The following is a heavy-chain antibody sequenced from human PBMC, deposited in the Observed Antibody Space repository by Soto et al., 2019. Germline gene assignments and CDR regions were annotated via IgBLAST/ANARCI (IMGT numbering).Heavy chain of an antibody. CDR1: GFTFDSYT. CDR2: ISATTTYK. V-gene: IGHV3-21*01. D-gene: IGHD2-8*02. Sequence: EVQVVESGGGLVKPGGSLRLSCTASGFTFDSYTMNWLRQAPGRGLEWVSSISATTTYKYYADSVEGRFTISRDNAKNSLYLQTNSLGVEDTAVYYCARGGASKSGHLWYFDLWGRGTLVTVSS. CDR3: ARGGASKSGHLWYFDL. J-gene: IGHJ2*01.